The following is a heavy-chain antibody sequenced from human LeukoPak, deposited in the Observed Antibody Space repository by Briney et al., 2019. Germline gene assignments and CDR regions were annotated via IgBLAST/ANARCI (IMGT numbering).Heavy chain of an antibody. D-gene: IGHD4-17*01. CDR1: GFTFSSYW. Sequence: GGSLRLSCAASGFTFSSYWMSWVRQAPGKGLEWVSGIRGSGDTTDYADSVKGRFFISRDNSKNTLYLQMNSLRAEDTAIYYCARDDYGDYGPIFDYWGQGTLVTVSS. V-gene: IGHV3-23*01. J-gene: IGHJ4*02. CDR3: ARDDYGDYGPIFDY. CDR2: IRGSGDTT.